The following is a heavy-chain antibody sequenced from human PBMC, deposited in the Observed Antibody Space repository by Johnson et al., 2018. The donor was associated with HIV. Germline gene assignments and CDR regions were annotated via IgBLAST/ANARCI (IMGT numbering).Heavy chain of an antibody. D-gene: IGHD2-21*01. J-gene: IGHJ3*02. Sequence: QVQLVESGGGVVQPGKSLRLSCVASAFAFSSYAMHWVRQTPGKGLEWVAVISSDGSNKYFADSVKGRFIISRDNSKNTLYLQMNSLTTEDTAAYYCARGGGCGGDCYSGFDAFDIWGQGTMVTVSS. CDR1: AFAFSSYA. CDR2: ISSDGSNK. CDR3: ARGGGCGGDCYSGFDAFDI. V-gene: IGHV3-30*04.